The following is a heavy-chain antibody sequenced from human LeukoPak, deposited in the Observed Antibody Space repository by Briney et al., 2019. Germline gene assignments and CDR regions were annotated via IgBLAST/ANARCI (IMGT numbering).Heavy chain of an antibody. CDR1: GFTFSSYA. CDR2: ISGSRGTT. Sequence: GGSLRLSCAASGFTFSSYAMSWVRQAPGKGLEWVSAISGSRGTTYYADSVKGRFTISRDNAKNSLYLQINSLRAEDTAIYYCARRGFYDSSGYDYWGQGTLVTVSS. V-gene: IGHV3-23*01. D-gene: IGHD3-22*01. CDR3: ARRGFYDSSGYDY. J-gene: IGHJ4*02.